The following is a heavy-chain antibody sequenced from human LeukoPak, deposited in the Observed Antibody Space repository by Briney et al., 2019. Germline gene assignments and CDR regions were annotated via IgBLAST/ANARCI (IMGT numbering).Heavy chain of an antibody. D-gene: IGHD5-12*01. V-gene: IGHV4-31*03. J-gene: IGHJ2*01. CDR2: IYYSGST. CDR3: ARDGSGYDRYWYFDL. CDR1: GVSISSGGYY. Sequence: SETLSLTCTVSGVSISSGGYYWSWIRQHPGKGLEWIGYIYYSGSTYYNPSLKSRVTISVDTSKNQFSLKLSSVTAADTAVYYCARDGSGYDRYWYFDLWGRGTLVTVSS.